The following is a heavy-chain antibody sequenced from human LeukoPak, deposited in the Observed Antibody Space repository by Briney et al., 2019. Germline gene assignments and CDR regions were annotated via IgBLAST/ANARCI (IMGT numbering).Heavy chain of an antibody. Sequence: PGGSLRLSCAASGFTFDDYAMHWVRQAPGKGLEWVSAISGSGGSTYYADSVKGRFTISRDNSKNTLYLQMNSLRAEDTAVYYCAKDFSRLMYDYWGQGTLVTVSS. D-gene: IGHD2-8*01. V-gene: IGHV3-23*01. CDR1: GFTFDDYA. CDR2: ISGSGGST. CDR3: AKDFSRLMYDY. J-gene: IGHJ4*02.